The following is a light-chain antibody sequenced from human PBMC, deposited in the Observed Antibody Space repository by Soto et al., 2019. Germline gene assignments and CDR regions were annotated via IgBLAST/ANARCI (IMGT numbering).Light chain of an antibody. J-gene: IGKJ5*01. Sequence: DIQMTQSPSSLSASVGDRVTITCRASQSISSYLNWYQQKPGKAPKLLIYAASSLQSGVPSRFSGSGTGTEFTLPISSLQPEDFATYYCQQSYSTPITFGQGTLLEIK. CDR3: QQSYSTPIT. CDR2: AAS. V-gene: IGKV1-39*01. CDR1: QSISSY.